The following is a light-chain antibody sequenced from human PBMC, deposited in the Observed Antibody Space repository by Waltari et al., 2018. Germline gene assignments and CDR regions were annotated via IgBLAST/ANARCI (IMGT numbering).Light chain of an antibody. CDR3: AAWDDSLSGLYV. V-gene: IGLV1-36*01. J-gene: IGLJ1*01. CDR1: SSNIGYNA. CDR2: YDD. Sequence: QSVLTQPPSVSDAPRQRGTIPCSGSSSNIGYNAVNWYQQLPGKAPKLLIYYDDLLPSGVSDRFSGSKSGTSASLAISGLQSEDEADYYCAAWDDSLSGLYVFGTGTKVTVL.